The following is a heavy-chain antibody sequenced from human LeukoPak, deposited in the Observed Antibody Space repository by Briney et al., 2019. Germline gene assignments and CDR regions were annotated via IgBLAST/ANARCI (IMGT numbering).Heavy chain of an antibody. J-gene: IGHJ4*02. CDR3: ARQNSSGWYGGYYFDY. CDR1: GGSISSSSYY. D-gene: IGHD6-19*01. Sequence: SETLSLTCTVSGGSISSSSYYWGWIRQPPGKGLEWIGSIYYSGSAYYNPSLKSRVTISVDTSKNQFSLKLSSVTAADTAVYYCARQNSSGWYGGYYFDYWGQGTLVTVSS. V-gene: IGHV4-39*01. CDR2: IYYSGSA.